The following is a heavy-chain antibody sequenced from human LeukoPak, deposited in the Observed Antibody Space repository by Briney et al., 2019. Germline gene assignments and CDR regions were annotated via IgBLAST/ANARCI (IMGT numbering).Heavy chain of an antibody. D-gene: IGHD6-19*01. CDR1: GFTFSSYG. V-gene: IGHV3-30*02. CDR3: AIEGYSSGWYGGYYYYYYMDV. J-gene: IGHJ6*03. CDR2: TRYDGSNK. Sequence: PGGSLRLSCAASGFTFSSYGMHWVRQAPGKGLEWVAFTRYDGSNKYYADSVKGRFTISRDNSKNTLYLQMNSLRAEDTAVYYCAIEGYSSGWYGGYYYYYYMDVWGKGTTVTVSS.